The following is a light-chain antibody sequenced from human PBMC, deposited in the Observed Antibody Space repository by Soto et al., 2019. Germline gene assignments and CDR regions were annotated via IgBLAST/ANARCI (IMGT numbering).Light chain of an antibody. CDR3: QQCNNWPPRT. Sequence: EIVMTQSPASLSVSPGETATLSCRASQSISNSLAWYQQKPGQAPSLLIYGASTRATGIPARFSGSGSGTEFTLTISSLQSEDSALYYCQQCNNWPPRTFGQGTKVDIK. J-gene: IGKJ2*01. V-gene: IGKV3-15*01. CDR1: QSISNS. CDR2: GAS.